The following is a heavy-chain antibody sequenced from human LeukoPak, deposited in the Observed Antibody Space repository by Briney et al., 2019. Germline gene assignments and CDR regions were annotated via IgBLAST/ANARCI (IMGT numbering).Heavy chain of an antibody. Sequence: SVKVSCKASGGTFSSYAISWVRQAPGQGLEWMGGIIPIFGTANYAQKFQGRVTITTDESTSTAYMELSSLGSEDTAVYYCARAYGSTSFGDYYYYYYMDVWGKGTTVTVSS. CDR2: IIPIFGTA. D-gene: IGHD2-2*01. V-gene: IGHV1-69*05. CDR1: GGTFSSYA. CDR3: ARAYGSTSFGDYYYYYYMDV. J-gene: IGHJ6*03.